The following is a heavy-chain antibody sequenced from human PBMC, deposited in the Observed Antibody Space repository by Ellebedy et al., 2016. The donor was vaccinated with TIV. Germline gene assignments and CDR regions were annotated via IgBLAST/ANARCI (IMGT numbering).Heavy chain of an antibody. CDR3: VRDLSAAVDY. CDR1: GFTFRSYW. Sequence: GGSLRLSXAASGFTFRSYWMHWVRQAPGKGLVWVSRIISDGSSTSFADSVKGRFTISRDNAKNTLYLQMNSLRAEDTAVYYCVRDLSAAVDYWGQGILVTVSS. J-gene: IGHJ4*02. CDR2: IISDGSST. V-gene: IGHV3-74*01. D-gene: IGHD6-13*01.